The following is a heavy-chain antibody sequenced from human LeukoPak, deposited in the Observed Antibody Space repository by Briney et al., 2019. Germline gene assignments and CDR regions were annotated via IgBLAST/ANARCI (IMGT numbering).Heavy chain of an antibody. Sequence: GGSLRLSCAASGFTFSSYSMNWVRQAPGKGLEWVSSISSSSSYIYYADSVKCRFTISRDNAKNSLYLQMNSLRAEDTAVYYCASGRCTNGVCYKGYYWGQGTLVTVSS. CDR2: ISSSSSYI. J-gene: IGHJ4*02. D-gene: IGHD2-8*01. CDR1: GFTFSSYS. V-gene: IGHV3-21*01. CDR3: ASGRCTNGVCYKGYY.